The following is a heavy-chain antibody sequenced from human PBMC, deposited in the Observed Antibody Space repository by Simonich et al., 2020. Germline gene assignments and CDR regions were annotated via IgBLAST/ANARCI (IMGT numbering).Heavy chain of an antibody. D-gene: IGHD2-21*01. V-gene: IGHV1-2*02. CDR1: GYTFTGYY. J-gene: IGHJ3*02. CDR2: INPNRVGT. Sequence: QVQLVQSGAEVKKPGASVKVSCKASGYTFTGYYMHWVRQAPGQGLEVMEVINPNRVGTNYAQNVQGRVTRTRDTSISTAYMELSRLRSDDTAVYYCARNGLVGILKAFDIWGQGTMVTVSS. CDR3: ARNGLVGILKAFDI.